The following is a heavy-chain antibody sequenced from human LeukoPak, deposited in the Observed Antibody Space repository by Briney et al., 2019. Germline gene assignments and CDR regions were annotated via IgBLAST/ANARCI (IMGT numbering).Heavy chain of an antibody. V-gene: IGHV1-69*01. CDR1: GGTFSSYA. CDR2: IIPIFGTA. CDR3: ARTGYNWNDIDY. Sequence: SVKVFCKASGGTFSSYAISWVRQAPGQGLEWMGGIIPIFGTANYAQKFQGRVTITADESTSTAYMELSSLRSEDTAVYYCARTGYNWNDIDYWGQGTLVTVSS. J-gene: IGHJ4*02. D-gene: IGHD1-1*01.